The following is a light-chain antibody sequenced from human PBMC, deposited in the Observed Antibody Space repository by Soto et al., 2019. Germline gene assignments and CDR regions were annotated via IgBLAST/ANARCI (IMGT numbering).Light chain of an antibody. CDR2: GAS. CDR1: QSVSSN. CDR3: QQYNNWPQT. J-gene: IGKJ1*01. Sequence: EIVMTQSPATLSVSPGERATLSCRASQSVSSNLAWYQQKPGQAPRLLIYGASTRATGIPARFSGSGSGTEFTLTISSLQSEDFAFYYCQQYNNWPQTFGHGTKVEIK. V-gene: IGKV3-15*01.